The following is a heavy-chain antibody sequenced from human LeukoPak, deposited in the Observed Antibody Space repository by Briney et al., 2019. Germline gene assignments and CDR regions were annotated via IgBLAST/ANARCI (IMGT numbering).Heavy chain of an antibody. V-gene: IGHV3-30*18. Sequence: GGSLRLSCAASGFTFSSYGMLRVRQAPGKGLEWVAVISYDGTNKYYADSVKGRFTISRDNSKNTLYLQMNSLRAEDTAVYYCAKDASPTVTKAYWYFDLLGRGTLVTVSS. J-gene: IGHJ2*01. CDR2: ISYDGTNK. CDR3: AKDASPTVTKAYWYFDL. D-gene: IGHD4-17*01. CDR1: GFTFSSYG.